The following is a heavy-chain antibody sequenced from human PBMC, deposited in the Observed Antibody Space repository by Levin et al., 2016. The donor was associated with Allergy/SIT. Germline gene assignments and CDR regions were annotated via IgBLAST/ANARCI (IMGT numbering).Heavy chain of an antibody. CDR3: AKVVSYDFWSGYKVPNDVYDM. V-gene: IGHV3-23*01. CDR2: ISGSGDSA. Sequence: SCKASGYTFTSHGISWVRQAPGKGLECVSGISGSGDSAYYADSVKGRFTISRDNPKHTLHLQMNSLRVEDTAVYYCAKVVSYDFWSGYKVPNDVYDMWGQGTKVTVSS. J-gene: IGHJ3*02. CDR1: GYTFTSHG. D-gene: IGHD3-3*01.